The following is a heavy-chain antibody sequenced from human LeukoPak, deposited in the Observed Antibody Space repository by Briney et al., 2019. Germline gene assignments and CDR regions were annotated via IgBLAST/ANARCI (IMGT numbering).Heavy chain of an antibody. CDR2: IYYSGST. Sequence: SETLSLTCTVSGGSISGGAYYWSWIRQHPGKGLEWIGYIYYSGSTYYNPSLKSRVTISVDTSKNQFSLKLSSVTAADTAVYYCARVRMSGYDSSWFDPWGQGTLVTVSS. D-gene: IGHD5-12*01. CDR3: ARVRMSGYDSSWFDP. V-gene: IGHV4-31*03. CDR1: GGSISGGAYY. J-gene: IGHJ5*02.